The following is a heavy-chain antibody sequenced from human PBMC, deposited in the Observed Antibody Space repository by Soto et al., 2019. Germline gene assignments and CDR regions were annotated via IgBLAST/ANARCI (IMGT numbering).Heavy chain of an antibody. CDR3: ARARYGGYDFYYYYYGMEV. V-gene: IGHV4-30-2*01. D-gene: IGHD5-12*01. CDR1: GGSISSGGYS. Sequence: SETLSLTCAVFGGSISSGGYSWSWIRQPPGKGLEWIGYIYHSGSTYYNPSLKSRVTISVDRSKNQFSLKLSSVTAADTAVYYCARARYGGYDFYYYYYGMEVWGQGTTVTVSS. CDR2: IYHSGST. J-gene: IGHJ6*02.